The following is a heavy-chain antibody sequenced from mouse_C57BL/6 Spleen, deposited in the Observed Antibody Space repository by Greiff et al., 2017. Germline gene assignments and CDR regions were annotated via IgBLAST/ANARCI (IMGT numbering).Heavy chain of an antibody. V-gene: IGHV1-26*01. D-gene: IGHD2-4*01. Sequence: VQLQQSGPELVKPGASVKISCKASGYTFTDYYMNWVKQSHGKSLEWIGDINPNNGGTSYNQKFKGKATLTVDKSSSTAYMELRSLTSEDSAVYYCAPHYDYGYAMDYWGQGTSVTVSS. CDR2: INPNNGGT. CDR1: GYTFTDYY. J-gene: IGHJ4*01. CDR3: APHYDYGYAMDY.